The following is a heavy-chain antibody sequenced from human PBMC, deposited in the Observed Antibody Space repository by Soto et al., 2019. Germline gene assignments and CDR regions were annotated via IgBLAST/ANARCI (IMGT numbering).Heavy chain of an antibody. J-gene: IGHJ4*01. CDR2: IKSKTDGQTT. CDR1: GFSLNKAW. D-gene: IGHD6-19*01. Sequence: PGGSLRLSCERPGFSLNKAWMNWVRQAPGEGLEWVGRIKSKTDGQTTDYAALVRERVIISRGDSKHMLYLYIERLQPEDTAMYDCVRHRLFDASGWYLDEWGPGTLVAVAS. V-gene: IGHV3-15*07. CDR3: VRHRLFDASGWYLDE.